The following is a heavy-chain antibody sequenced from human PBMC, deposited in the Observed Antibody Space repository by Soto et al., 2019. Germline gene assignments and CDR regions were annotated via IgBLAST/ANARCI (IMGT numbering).Heavy chain of an antibody. D-gene: IGHD3-3*01. Sequence: LRLSCAASGFTFSRHAIHWVRLTPGRGLEWVLAISRDGSYIYYTDSVKGRFTVSRDNSKNTVFVQMNRLIPDDTALYFCARTRNGGVADSFDSWGQGTRVTVSS. CDR1: GFTFSRHA. CDR2: ISRDGSYI. J-gene: IGHJ5*01. CDR3: ARTRNGGVADSFDS. V-gene: IGHV3-30*04.